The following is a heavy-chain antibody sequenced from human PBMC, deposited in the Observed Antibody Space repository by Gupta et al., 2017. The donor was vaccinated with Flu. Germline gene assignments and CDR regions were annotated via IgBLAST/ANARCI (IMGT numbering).Heavy chain of an antibody. CDR2: ISGSGGST. J-gene: IGHJ3*02. CDR1: TYA. CDR3: AKGTTVTTRGAFDI. V-gene: IGHV3-23*01. Sequence: TYAMTWVRQAPGKGLEWVSGISGSGGSTYYADSGKGRFTISRDNSKNTLYLQMNSLRAEDTAVYYCAKGTTVTTRGAFDIWGQGTMVTVSS. D-gene: IGHD4-17*01.